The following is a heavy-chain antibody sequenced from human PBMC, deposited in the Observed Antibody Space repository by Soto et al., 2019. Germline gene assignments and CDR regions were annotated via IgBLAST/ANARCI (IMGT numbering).Heavy chain of an antibody. Sequence: SETLSLTGSVSGDYMDSGSYSWNWIRQHPGKGLEWIGYIYSSGRTSYNPSLESRVRISVDTSKSQFSLKLTSVTSADTAVYYCARERGVLLTMLGAGGLDVWGQRTTVPVSS. CDR2: IYSSGRT. V-gene: IGHV4-31*03. CDR1: GDYMDSGSYS. D-gene: IGHD3-3*01. CDR3: ARERGVLLTMLGAGGLDV. J-gene: IGHJ6*02.